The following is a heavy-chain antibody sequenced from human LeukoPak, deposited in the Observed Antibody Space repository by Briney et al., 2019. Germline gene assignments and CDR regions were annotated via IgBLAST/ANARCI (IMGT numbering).Heavy chain of an antibody. V-gene: IGHV3-30-3*01. CDR1: GFTFTHYT. CDR2: ILYDGSDK. D-gene: IGHD1-20*01. J-gene: IGHJ4*02. CDR3: ATDGLTGRTDGTLES. Sequence: PGGSLRLSCVASGFTFTHYTMHWLRQAPGKGLEWVSFILYDGSDKYYADSVKGRFTISRDDSRDTLHLQMNGLRDEDSGMYYCATDGLTGRTDGTLESWGQGTLVTVSS.